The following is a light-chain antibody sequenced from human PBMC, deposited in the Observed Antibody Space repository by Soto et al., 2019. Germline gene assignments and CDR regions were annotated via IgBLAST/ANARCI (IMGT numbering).Light chain of an antibody. CDR2: ENN. CDR1: SSNIGNNY. CDR3: GTWDSSLRGV. Sequence: QSVLTQPPSVSAAPGQKVTISCSGSSSNIGNNYVSWYQQLPGTAPKLLIYENNKRPSGIPDRFSGSKSGTSATLGITGLQTGDEADYYCGTWDSSLRGVFVGGTKLTVL. J-gene: IGLJ3*02. V-gene: IGLV1-51*02.